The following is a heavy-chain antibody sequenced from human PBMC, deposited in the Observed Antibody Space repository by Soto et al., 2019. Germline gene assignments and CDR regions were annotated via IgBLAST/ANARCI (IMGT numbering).Heavy chain of an antibody. CDR2: IYYSGST. CDR1: GGSISSYY. Sequence: PSETLSLTCTVSGGSISSYYWSWIRQPPGKGLEWIGYIYYSGSTNYNPSLKSRVTISVDTSKNQFSRKLSSVTAADTAVYYCARGGYCSGGSCYLGWGWAYYYYGMDVRGQGTTVTVSS. D-gene: IGHD2-15*01. J-gene: IGHJ6*02. V-gene: IGHV4-59*01. CDR3: ARGGYCSGGSCYLGWGWAYYYYGMDV.